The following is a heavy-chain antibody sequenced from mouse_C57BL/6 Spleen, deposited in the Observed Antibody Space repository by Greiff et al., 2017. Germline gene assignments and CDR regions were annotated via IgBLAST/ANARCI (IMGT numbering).Heavy chain of an antibody. D-gene: IGHD1-1*01. CDR1: GFTFSSYG. CDR3: ARHEYYGSSPYYFAY. V-gene: IGHV5-6*01. J-gene: IGHJ2*01. CDR2: ISSGGSYT. Sequence: EVQLQQSGGDLVKPGGSLKLSCAASGFTFSSYGMSWVRQTPDKRLEWVATISSGGSYTYYPDSVKGRFTISRDNAKNTLDLQMSSLKSEDTAMYYCARHEYYGSSPYYFAYWGQGTTLTVSS.